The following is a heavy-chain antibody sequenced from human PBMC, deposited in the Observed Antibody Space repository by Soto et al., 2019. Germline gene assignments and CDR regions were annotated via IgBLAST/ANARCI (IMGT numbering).Heavy chain of an antibody. V-gene: IGHV1-8*01. D-gene: IGHD4-4*01. CDR3: AALTVTYYYYYGMDV. CDR2: MNPNSGNT. J-gene: IGHJ6*02. CDR1: GYTFTSYD. Sequence: ASVKVSCKASGYTFTSYDINWVRQATGQGLEWMGWMNPNSGNTGYAQKFQGRVTMTRNTSISTAYMELSSLRSEDTAVYYCAALTVTYYYYYGMDVWGQGTTVTVSS.